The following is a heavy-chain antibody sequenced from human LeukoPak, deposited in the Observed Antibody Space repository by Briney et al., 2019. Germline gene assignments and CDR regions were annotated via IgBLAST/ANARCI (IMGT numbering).Heavy chain of an antibody. CDR2: ISAYNGNT. V-gene: IGHV1-18*01. J-gene: IGHJ2*01. CDR3: ARRWGPHCSSISCYWRDWYFDL. D-gene: IGHD2-2*01. Sequence: ASVKVSCKASGYTFTSYGISWVRQAPGQGLEWMGWISAYNGNTNYAQKLQGRVTMTTDTSTSTAYMELRSLRSDDTAVYYCARRWGPHCSSISCYWRDWYFDLWGRGTLVTVSS. CDR1: GYTFTSYG.